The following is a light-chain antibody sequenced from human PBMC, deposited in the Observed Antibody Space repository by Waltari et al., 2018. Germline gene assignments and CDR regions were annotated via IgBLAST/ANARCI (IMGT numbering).Light chain of an antibody. Sequence: EIVLTQSPATLSLSPGERATLSCRASQSVISHLAWYQQKPGQAPRLLIYGTSNRATGIPARFSGSGSGTDFTLTISSLEPEDFAVYYCQQRIQWPKSFGQGTKLEL. CDR3: QQRIQWPKS. J-gene: IGKJ2*03. V-gene: IGKV3-11*01. CDR1: QSVISH. CDR2: GTS.